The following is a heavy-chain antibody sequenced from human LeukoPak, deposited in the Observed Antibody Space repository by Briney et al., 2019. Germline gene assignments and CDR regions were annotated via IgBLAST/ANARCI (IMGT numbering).Heavy chain of an antibody. J-gene: IGHJ4*02. V-gene: IGHV4-39*01. Sequence: PSETLSLTCTVSGGSISSSSYYWGWIRQPPGKGLEWIGRIYYSGSTYYNPSLKSRVTISVDTSKNQFSLKLSSVTAADTAVYYCARAGNVRGEVFDYWGQGTLVTVSS. CDR1: GGSISSSSYY. CDR3: ARAGNVRGEVFDY. CDR2: IYYSGST. D-gene: IGHD3-10*02.